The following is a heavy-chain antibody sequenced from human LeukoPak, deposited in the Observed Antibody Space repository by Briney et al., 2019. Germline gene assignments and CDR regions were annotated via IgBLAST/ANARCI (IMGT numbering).Heavy chain of an antibody. D-gene: IGHD6-13*01. CDR1: GDSFSGYY. CDR2: VNDRGNT. Sequence: SETLSRTCAVYGDSFSGYYWSWIRQPPGKGLEWIGEVNDRGNTNYNPSLKSRVTISVATSKNQFSLKLSSVTAADTAVYYCARGVAARRLRNYYYYMDVWGKGTTVTVSS. CDR3: ARGVAARRLRNYYYYMDV. V-gene: IGHV4-34*01. J-gene: IGHJ6*03.